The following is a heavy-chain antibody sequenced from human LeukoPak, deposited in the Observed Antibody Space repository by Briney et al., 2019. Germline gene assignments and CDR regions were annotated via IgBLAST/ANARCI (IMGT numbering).Heavy chain of an antibody. D-gene: IGHD3-10*01. V-gene: IGHV3-23*01. CDR1: GFTFSSYA. Sequence: PGGSLRLSCAASGFTFSSYAMSWVRQAPGKGLEWVSAISGSGGSTYYADSVKGRFTISRDNSKNTLYLQMNGLRAEDTAVYYCAKGDGSGSYYNRGPFDYWGQGTLVTVSS. J-gene: IGHJ4*02. CDR3: AKGDGSGSYYNRGPFDY. CDR2: ISGSGGST.